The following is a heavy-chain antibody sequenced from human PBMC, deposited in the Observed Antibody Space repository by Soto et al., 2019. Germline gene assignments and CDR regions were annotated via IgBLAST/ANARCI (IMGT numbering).Heavy chain of an antibody. CDR2: ISGSGDST. V-gene: IGHV3-23*01. D-gene: IGHD3-16*01. Sequence: VQLLESGGGLVQPGGSLRLSCAASGFTFSSYAMSWVRQAPGKGLEWVSAISGSGDSTYYADSVKGRFTISRDNSKNTLYLQMNSLRGEDTAVYYCAKRAWGTYYFDYWGQGTLVTVSS. J-gene: IGHJ4*02. CDR1: GFTFSSYA. CDR3: AKRAWGTYYFDY.